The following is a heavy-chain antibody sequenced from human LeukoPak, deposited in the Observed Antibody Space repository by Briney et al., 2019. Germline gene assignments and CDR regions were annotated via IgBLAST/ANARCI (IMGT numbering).Heavy chain of an antibody. J-gene: IGHJ4*02. CDR2: ISSTSTDI. Sequence: GGSLRLSCTASGFTFSNHGMNWVRQAPGKGLEWISYISSTSTDIYYVDSVKGRFTISRDNAKNSLYLQMNSLKPEDTSIYYCARRGPYFDYWGQGILVTVSS. CDR1: GFTFSNHG. V-gene: IGHV3-21*05. CDR3: ARRGPYFDY. D-gene: IGHD3-10*01.